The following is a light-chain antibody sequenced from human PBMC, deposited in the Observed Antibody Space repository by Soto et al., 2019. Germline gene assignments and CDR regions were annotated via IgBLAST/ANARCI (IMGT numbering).Light chain of an antibody. Sequence: QSALTQPASVSGSPGQSITISCTGTSSDVGVYMFVSWYQQPPGKAPKLMIYEVSYRPSGVSNRFSGSKSGNTASLTISGLQAEDEADYYCSSYTSSSTYVFGTGTKLTVL. CDR1: SSDVGVYMF. J-gene: IGLJ1*01. CDR2: EVS. CDR3: SSYTSSSTYV. V-gene: IGLV2-14*01.